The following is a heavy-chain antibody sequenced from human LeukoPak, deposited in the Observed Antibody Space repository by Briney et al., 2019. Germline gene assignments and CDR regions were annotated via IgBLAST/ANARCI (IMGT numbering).Heavy chain of an antibody. Sequence: ASVKVSCKASGYTFTSYGISWVRQAPGQGLEWMGWISAYNGNTNYAQKLQGRVTMTTDTSTSTAYMELRGLRSDDTAVYYCAKTVGSADAFDIWGQGTMVTVSS. CDR2: ISAYNGNT. CDR1: GYTFTSYG. J-gene: IGHJ3*02. D-gene: IGHD3-10*01. V-gene: IGHV1-18*01. CDR3: AKTVGSADAFDI.